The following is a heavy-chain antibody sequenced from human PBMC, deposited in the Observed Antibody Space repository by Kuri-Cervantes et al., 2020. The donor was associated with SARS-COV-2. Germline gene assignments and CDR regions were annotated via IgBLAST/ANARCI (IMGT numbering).Heavy chain of an antibody. Sequence: GSLRLSCTVSGGSISSYYWSWIRQLPGKGLEWIGYIYYSGSTNYNPSLKSRVTISVDTSKNQFSLKLSSVTAADTAVYYCASHWGGQILYWGQGTLVTVSS. CDR3: ASHWGGQILY. CDR2: IYYSGST. J-gene: IGHJ4*02. D-gene: IGHD3-16*01. V-gene: IGHV4-59*08. CDR1: GGSISSYY.